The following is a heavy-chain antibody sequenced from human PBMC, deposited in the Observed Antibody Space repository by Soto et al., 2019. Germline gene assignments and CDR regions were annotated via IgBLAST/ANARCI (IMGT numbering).Heavy chain of an antibody. J-gene: IGHJ5*02. CDR1: GGSFSGYY. CDR2: INHSGST. Sequence: SETLSLTCAVYGGSFSGYYWSWIRQPPGKGLEWIGEINHSGSTNYNPSLKSRVTISVDTSKNQFSLKLSSVTAADTAVYYCARIGEYQLLYTSWFDPWGQGALVTVSS. V-gene: IGHV4-34*01. D-gene: IGHD2-2*02. CDR3: ARIGEYQLLYTSWFDP.